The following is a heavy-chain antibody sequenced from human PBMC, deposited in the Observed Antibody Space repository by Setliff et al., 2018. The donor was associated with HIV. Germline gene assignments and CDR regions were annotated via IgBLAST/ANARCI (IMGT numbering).Heavy chain of an antibody. CDR2: VHKSGNT. V-gene: IGHV4-4*07. CDR3: ARDMEDFGVLPSAPFDP. J-gene: IGHJ5*02. D-gene: IGHD2-2*01. Sequence: SETLSLTCTVSGGSIRNYYWSWIRQSAGKGLEWIGRVHKSGNTDYNPSLKGRVTMSVDTSKNQFFLKLTSMTAADTAIYYCARDMEDFGVLPSAPFDPWGRGTLGTVS. CDR1: GGSIRNYY.